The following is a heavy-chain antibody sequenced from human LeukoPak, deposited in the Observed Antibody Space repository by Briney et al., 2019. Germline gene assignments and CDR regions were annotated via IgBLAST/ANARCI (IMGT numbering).Heavy chain of an antibody. CDR2: ISWNSGSI. D-gene: IGHD3-16*02. CDR3: AKDLRLGELSSSFDY. J-gene: IGHJ4*02. V-gene: IGHV3-9*01. Sequence: GGSLRLSCAASGFTFDDYAMHWVRQAPGKGLEWVSGISWNSGSIGYADSVKGRFTISRDNAKNSLYLQMNSLRAEDTALYCCAKDLRLGELSSSFDYWGQGTLVTVSS. CDR1: GFTFDDYA.